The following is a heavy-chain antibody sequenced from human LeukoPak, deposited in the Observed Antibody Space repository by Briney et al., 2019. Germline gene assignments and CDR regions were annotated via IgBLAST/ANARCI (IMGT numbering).Heavy chain of an antibody. Sequence: PSQTLSLTCAVSGGSISSGGYSWSWIRQPPGKGLEWIGYIYHSGSTYYNPSLKSRVTISVDRSKNQFSLKLSSVTAADTAVYYCASGDRGGYVGYWGQGTLVTVSS. CDR2: IYHSGST. CDR1: GGSISSGGYS. D-gene: IGHD2-21*02. V-gene: IGHV4-30-2*01. J-gene: IGHJ4*02. CDR3: ASGDRGGYVGY.